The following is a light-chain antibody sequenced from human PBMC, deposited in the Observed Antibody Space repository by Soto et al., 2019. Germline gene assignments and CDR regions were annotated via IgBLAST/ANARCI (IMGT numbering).Light chain of an antibody. CDR3: EQYGSSPT. CDR2: ATS. J-gene: IGKJ2*01. CDR1: QSPGDSY. Sequence: EIVLTQSPGTLSLSPGERATLSCRASQSPGDSYLAWYQQKPGQAPRLLLYATSRRATGIPDRFSGSGSETDFTLTISRLEPEDCAVYYCEQYGSSPTCGQGTKLEMK. V-gene: IGKV3-20*01.